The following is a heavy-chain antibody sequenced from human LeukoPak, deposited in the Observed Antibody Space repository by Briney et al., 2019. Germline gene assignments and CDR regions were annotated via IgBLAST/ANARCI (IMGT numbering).Heavy chain of an antibody. CDR2: INTTTGSP. CDR3: ARTVLGATGYFDY. V-gene: IGHV7-4-1*02. J-gene: IGHJ4*02. Sequence: GASVKVSCKASGYIFTNYEMNWVRQAPGQGLEWMGWINTTTGSPTYAQGFTGRFVFSLDTSVSTTYLQISSLEAEGTAVYYCARTVLGATGYFDYWGQGTLITVSS. D-gene: IGHD1-26*01. CDR1: GYIFTNYE.